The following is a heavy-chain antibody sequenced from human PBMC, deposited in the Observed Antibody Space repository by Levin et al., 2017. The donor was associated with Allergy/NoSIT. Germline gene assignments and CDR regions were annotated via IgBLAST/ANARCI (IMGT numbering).Heavy chain of an antibody. CDR3: ARHFKNGNFKGSFDY. CDR1: GASISSSNYY. CDR2: IYYSGNT. V-gene: IGHV4-39*01. D-gene: IGHD1-7*01. Sequence: TPSETLSLTCTVSGASISSSNYYWGWIRQPPGKGLEYIGSIYYSGNTYYNPSLKSRVTISIDTSKDQFSLKLSSVTAADTAVYYCARHFKNGNFKGSFDYWGLGTLVTVSS. J-gene: IGHJ4*02.